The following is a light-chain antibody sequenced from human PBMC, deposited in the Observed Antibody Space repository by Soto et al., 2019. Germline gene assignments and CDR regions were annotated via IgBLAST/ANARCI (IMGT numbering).Light chain of an antibody. J-gene: IGKJ1*01. CDR3: QQSSAMPWT. CDR2: YIS. Sequence: DIQMTQSPSSLSASVGDRVTITCRASQSISGQLNWYQQKSGKAPKLLIYYISTLQSGVPPRFSGSGSGTDFTLTIDSLQPEDFATYYCQQSSAMPWTFGQGTKVELK. V-gene: IGKV1-39*01. CDR1: QSISGQ.